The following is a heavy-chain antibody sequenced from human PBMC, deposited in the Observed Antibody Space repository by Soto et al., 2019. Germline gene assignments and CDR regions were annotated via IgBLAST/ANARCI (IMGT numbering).Heavy chain of an antibody. D-gene: IGHD4-17*01. J-gene: IGHJ2*01. Sequence: QDQLVQSGAEVKKPGSSVKVSCKAFGGPFSSHTFSWVRQAPGQGLEWMGRIIPALGTTTYAQKFQGRVTITADESVTTVYMELTSPRTEATAVYYCARPDFGDYWYFDLWGRGTLVTVSS. CDR2: IIPALGTT. V-gene: IGHV1-69*08. CDR1: GGPFSSHT. CDR3: ARPDFGDYWYFDL.